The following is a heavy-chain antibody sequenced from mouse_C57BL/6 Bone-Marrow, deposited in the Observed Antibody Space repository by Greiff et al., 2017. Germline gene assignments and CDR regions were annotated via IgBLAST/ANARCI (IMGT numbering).Heavy chain of an antibody. D-gene: IGHD2-3*01. Sequence: EVQLQQSGPVLVKPGASVKMSCKASGYTFTDYYMNWVKQSPGKSLEWIGVINPYNGGTSYNQKFKGKATLTVDKSSSTAYMELNSLTSEDSAVYYGARSDYEGYYFDVWGTGTTVTVSS. CDR3: ARSDYEGYYFDV. V-gene: IGHV1-19*01. CDR2: INPYNGGT. J-gene: IGHJ1*03. CDR1: GYTFTDYY.